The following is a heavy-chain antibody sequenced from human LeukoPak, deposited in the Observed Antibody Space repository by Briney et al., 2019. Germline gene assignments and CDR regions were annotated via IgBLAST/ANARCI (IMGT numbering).Heavy chain of an antibody. V-gene: IGHV1-2*02. CDR1: GYTFTGHY. Sequence: ASVKVSCKTSGYTFTGHYVHWVRQAPGQGLEWVGWIAPDSGGTNYAQQFQDRVTMTRDTSLSIAYMEVSRLRSDDTAVYYCARDRSTRGNWLDTWGQGTLVTVSS. D-gene: IGHD2-2*01. J-gene: IGHJ5*02. CDR2: IAPDSGGT. CDR3: ARDRSTRGNWLDT.